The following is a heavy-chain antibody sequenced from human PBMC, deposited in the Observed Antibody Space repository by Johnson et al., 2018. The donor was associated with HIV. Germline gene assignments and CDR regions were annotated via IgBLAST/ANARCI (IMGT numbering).Heavy chain of an antibody. V-gene: IGHV3-30*19. CDR1: GFTFSSYG. CDR2: ISYDGSNK. CDR3: ARGGIAAAGDAFDI. J-gene: IGHJ3*02. D-gene: IGHD6-13*01. Sequence: QVQLVESGGGVVQPGGSLRLSCAASGFTFSSYGLHWVRQAPGKGLQWVAVISYDGSNKYYADSVKGRFTISRDNSKNTLYLQMNSLRAEDTAVYYCARGGIAAAGDAFDIWGQGTTVTVSS.